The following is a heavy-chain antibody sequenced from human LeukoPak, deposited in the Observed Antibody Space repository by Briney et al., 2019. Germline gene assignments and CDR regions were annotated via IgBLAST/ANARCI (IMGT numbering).Heavy chain of an antibody. CDR1: GFTFSSYT. V-gene: IGHV4-34*01. CDR3: ASLYCSSTSCYTDFDY. Sequence: GSLRLSCSASGFTFSSYTMNWLRQPPGKGLEWIGEINHSGSTNYNPSLKSRVTISVDTSKNQFSLKLSSVTAADTAVYYCASLYCSSTSCYTDFDYWGQGTLVTVSS. D-gene: IGHD2-2*02. CDR2: INHSGST. J-gene: IGHJ4*02.